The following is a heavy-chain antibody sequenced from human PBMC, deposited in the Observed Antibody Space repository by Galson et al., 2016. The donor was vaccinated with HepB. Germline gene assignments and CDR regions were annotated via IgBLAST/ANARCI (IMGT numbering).Heavy chain of an antibody. CDR2: ISWNSGST. CDR1: GFTFDDSA. J-gene: IGHJ4*02. CDR3: AKGAWFKELWARFFDY. D-gene: IGHD3-10*01. Sequence: SLRLSCAVSGFTFDDSAMHWVRQAPGKGLEWVSGISWNSGSTDYADSVKGRFTVSRDNAKNLLHLEMTSLNSEDTAFYYCAKGAWFKELWARFFDYWGQGSLVTVSS. V-gene: IGHV3-9*01.